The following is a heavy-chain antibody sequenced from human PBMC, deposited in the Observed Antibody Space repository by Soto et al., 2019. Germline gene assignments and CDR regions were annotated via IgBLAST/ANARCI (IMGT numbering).Heavy chain of an antibody. CDR1: GFTFSSYG. D-gene: IGHD5-12*01. CDR3: ARDSRPGGYDYYYYGMDV. J-gene: IGHJ6*02. CDR2: IWYDGSNK. Sequence: LRLSCAASGFTFSSYGMHWVRQAPGKGLEWVAVIWYDGSNKYYADSVKGRFTISRDNSKNTLYLQMNSLRAEDTAVYYCARDSRPGGYDYYYYGMDVWGQGTTVAVSS. V-gene: IGHV3-33*01.